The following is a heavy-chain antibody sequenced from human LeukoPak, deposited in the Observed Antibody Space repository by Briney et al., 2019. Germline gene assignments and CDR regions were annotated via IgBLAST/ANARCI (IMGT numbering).Heavy chain of an antibody. V-gene: IGHV3-21*01. J-gene: IGHJ4*02. Sequence: GGSLRLSCAASGFTSSSYSMNWVRQAAGKGLEWVSSISSSSSYIYYADSVKGRFTISRDNAKNSLYLQMNSLRAEDTAVYYCARDQGRCYHDSSEFGYWGQGTLVTVSS. CDR1: GFTSSSYS. CDR3: ARDQGRCYHDSSEFGY. CDR2: ISSSSSYI. D-gene: IGHD3-22*01.